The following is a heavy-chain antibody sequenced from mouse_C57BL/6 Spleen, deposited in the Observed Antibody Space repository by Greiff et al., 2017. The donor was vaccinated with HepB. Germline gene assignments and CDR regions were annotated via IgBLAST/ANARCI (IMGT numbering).Heavy chain of an antibody. Sequence: EVQLQQSGTVLARPGASVKMSCKTSGYTFTSYWMHWVKQRPGQGLEWIGAIYPGNSDTSYNQKFKGKAKLTAVTSASTAYMELSSLTNEDSAVYYCTRGEDYDYDGAWFAYWGQGTLVTVSA. CDR3: TRGEDYDYDGAWFAY. J-gene: IGHJ3*01. CDR2: IYPGNSDT. D-gene: IGHD2-4*01. CDR1: GYTFTSYW. V-gene: IGHV1-5*01.